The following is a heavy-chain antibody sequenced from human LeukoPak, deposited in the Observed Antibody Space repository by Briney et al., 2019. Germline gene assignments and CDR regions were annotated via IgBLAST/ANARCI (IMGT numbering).Heavy chain of an antibody. V-gene: IGHV1-2*02. CDR1: GYTFTAFY. Sequence: ASVKVSCKTSGYTFTAFYMHWVRQAPGQGLEWLGWINPNTGGTNYARKFQSRVTMTRDTSINTAYMQLSRLRSDDTAVYYCAKVMDAPMVEYYFDFWGQGTLVTVSS. D-gene: IGHD3-10*01. J-gene: IGHJ4*02. CDR3: AKVMDAPMVEYYFDF. CDR2: INPNTGGT.